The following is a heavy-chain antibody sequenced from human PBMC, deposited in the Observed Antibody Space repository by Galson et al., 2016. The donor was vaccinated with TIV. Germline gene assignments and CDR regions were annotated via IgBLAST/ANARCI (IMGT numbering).Heavy chain of an antibody. J-gene: IGHJ4*02. V-gene: IGHV1-2*02. CDR3: ARGFGVLTGNYLPKDFDY. D-gene: IGHD3-9*01. CDR1: GGTFSSYV. CDR2: IKPNRGDT. Sequence: SVKVSCKASGGTFSSYVINWVRQAPGQGLEWMGWIKPNRGDTNVAQKFRGRVTMTRDTSITTAYLELSGLRSDDTAVYYCARGFGVLTGNYLPKDFDYWGQGTLVTVSS.